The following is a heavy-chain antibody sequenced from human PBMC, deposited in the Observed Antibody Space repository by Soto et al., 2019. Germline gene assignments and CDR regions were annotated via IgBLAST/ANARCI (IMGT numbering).Heavy chain of an antibody. J-gene: IGHJ4*02. Sequence: QVQLVQSGAEVKKPGASVKVSCKASGYTFTSYGISWVRQAPGQGLEWMGWISAYHGTTNYAQKLQGRVTMTTDTSTSTAYMELRSLRSDDTAVYYCASSSGLLYSSGDFDYWGQGTLVTGSS. D-gene: IGHD6-19*01. CDR1: GYTFTSYG. CDR3: ASSSGLLYSSGDFDY. V-gene: IGHV1-18*01. CDR2: ISAYHGTT.